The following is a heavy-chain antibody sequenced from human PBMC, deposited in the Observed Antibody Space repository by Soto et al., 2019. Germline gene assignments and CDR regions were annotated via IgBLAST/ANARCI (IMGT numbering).Heavy chain of an antibody. J-gene: IGHJ6*03. CDR2: IYYSGST. CDR3: ARGRRRAAAGKDYYYYYYMDV. V-gene: IGHV4-31*03. Sequence: QVQLQESGPGLVKPSQTLSLTCTVSGGSISSGGYSWSWIRQHPGKGLEWIGYIYYSGSTYYNPSLKSRVTISVDTSKNQFSLKLSSVTAADTAVYYCARGRRRAAAGKDYYYYYYMDVWGKGTTVTVSS. CDR1: GGSISSGGYS. D-gene: IGHD6-13*01.